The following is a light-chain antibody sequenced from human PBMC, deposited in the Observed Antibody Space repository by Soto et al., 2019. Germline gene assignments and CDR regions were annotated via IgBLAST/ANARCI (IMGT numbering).Light chain of an antibody. CDR3: QQYYSTPLT. CDR1: QGIGDT. J-gene: IGKJ4*01. V-gene: IGKV3D-15*01. CDR2: DTS. Sequence: EVVMRQSPSTLSVSPVECATLSFMASQGIGDTLAWYQHKPGQTPRLLIYDTSTRATGIPARFSGSGSGTDFTLTISSLQAEDVAIYYCQQYYSTPLTFGGGTKVDIK.